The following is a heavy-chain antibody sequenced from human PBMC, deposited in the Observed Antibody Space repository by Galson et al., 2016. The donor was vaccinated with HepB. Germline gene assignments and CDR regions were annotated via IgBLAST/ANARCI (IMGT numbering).Heavy chain of an antibody. D-gene: IGHD6-6*01. CDR1: GGSISTHY. CDR2: IYMSGTT. Sequence: SETLSLTCTVSGGSISTHYWSWIRQTAGKGLLWIGRIYMSGTTNYNPSLESRVTMSIDTSKNEFSLKLSSVTAADTAVYYCARTSSSSARSMGMDVWGQGTTVTGSS. V-gene: IGHV4-4*07. CDR3: ARTSSSSARSMGMDV. J-gene: IGHJ6*02.